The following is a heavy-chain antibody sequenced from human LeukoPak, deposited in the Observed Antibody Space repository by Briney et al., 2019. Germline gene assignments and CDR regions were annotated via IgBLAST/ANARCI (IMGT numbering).Heavy chain of an antibody. CDR1: GFTFNDYW. Sequence: PGGSLSLSCAASGFTFNDYWMHWVRQAPRKGLVWVSRINSDGSSIRYADSVKGRFTISRDNAKSTLYLQMNSLGVADTDVYYCARVEIAMGDEADKFDYWGRGTLVTVSS. J-gene: IGHJ4*02. CDR2: INSDGSSI. V-gene: IGHV3-74*01. CDR3: ARVEIAMGDEADKFDY. D-gene: IGHD6-19*01.